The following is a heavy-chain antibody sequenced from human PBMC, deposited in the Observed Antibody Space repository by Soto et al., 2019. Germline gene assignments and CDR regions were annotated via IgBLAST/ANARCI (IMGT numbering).Heavy chain of an antibody. V-gene: IGHV3-7*01. D-gene: IGHD3-10*01. Sequence: EVQLVESGGDLVQPGGSLRLSCAASGFIFGDYWMTWVRQAPGKGLEWVANIKHDGSEKYSVDSVKGRFTVSRDNAKNSLFLQMNTLRADDTAIYYGARGVSVDFWGQGTLVTVSS. J-gene: IGHJ4*02. CDR3: ARGVSVDF. CDR1: GFIFGDYW. CDR2: IKHDGSEK.